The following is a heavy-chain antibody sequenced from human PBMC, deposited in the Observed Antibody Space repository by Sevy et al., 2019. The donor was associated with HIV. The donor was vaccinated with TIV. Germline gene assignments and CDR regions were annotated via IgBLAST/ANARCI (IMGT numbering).Heavy chain of an antibody. D-gene: IGHD2-8*01. V-gene: IGHV3-23*01. CDR3: AREGCTKPHDY. J-gene: IGHJ4*02. CDR1: GFNFNIYS. Sequence: GGSLRLSCVASGFNFNIYSMSWVRQAPGKRLEWVSTLSFGCGRINHADSVQGRFTMSRDDSKKMVYLEMNSLRPEDTAVYYCAREGCTKPHDYWGQGTLVTVSS. CDR2: LSFGCGRI.